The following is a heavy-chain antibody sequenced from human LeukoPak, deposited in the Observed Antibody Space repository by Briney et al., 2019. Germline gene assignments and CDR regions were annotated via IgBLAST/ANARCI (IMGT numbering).Heavy chain of an antibody. CDR3: AKAVQYQLLDSVDY. CDR1: GFTFDDYA. V-gene: IGHV3-9*01. J-gene: IGHJ4*02. Sequence: GGSLRLSCAASGFTFDDYAMHWVRQAPGKGLEWVSGISWNSGSIGYADSVKGRFTISRDNAKNSLYLQMNSLRAEDTALYYCAKAVQYQLLDSVDYWGPGTLVTVSS. CDR2: ISWNSGSI. D-gene: IGHD2-2*01.